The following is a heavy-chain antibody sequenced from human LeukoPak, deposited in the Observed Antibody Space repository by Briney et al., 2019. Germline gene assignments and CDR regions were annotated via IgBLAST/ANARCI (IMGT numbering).Heavy chain of an antibody. D-gene: IGHD2-21*02. CDR1: GFTFDDYG. J-gene: IGHJ4*02. Sequence: RAGGSLRLSCAASGFTFDDYGMSWVRQAPGKGLEGVSGINWNGGRTGYADSVRGRFTITRDNDKNSLYLQMNSLRAEDTALYHCARADKAYCGGDCYSDYWGQGTLVTVSS. CDR3: ARADKAYCGGDCYSDY. V-gene: IGHV3-20*01. CDR2: INWNGGRT.